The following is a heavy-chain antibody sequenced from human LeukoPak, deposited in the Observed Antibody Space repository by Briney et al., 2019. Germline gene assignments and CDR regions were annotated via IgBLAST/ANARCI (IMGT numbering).Heavy chain of an antibody. CDR1: GFTFSSYA. V-gene: IGHV3-48*04. J-gene: IGHJ3*02. Sequence: PGGSLRLSCAASGFTFSSYAMSWVRQAPGKGLEWVSYISSSGSTIYYADSVKGRFTISRDNAKNSLYLQMNSLRAEDTAVYYCASAMLGTMMLDAFDIWGQGTMVTVSS. CDR3: ASAMLGTMMLDAFDI. CDR2: ISSSGSTI. D-gene: IGHD3-22*01.